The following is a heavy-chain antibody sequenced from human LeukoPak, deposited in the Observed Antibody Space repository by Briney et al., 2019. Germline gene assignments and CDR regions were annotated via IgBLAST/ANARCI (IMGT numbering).Heavy chain of an antibody. CDR1: GGTFSSYA. CDR2: IIPIFGTA. D-gene: IGHD5-18*01. V-gene: IGHV1-69*06. Sequence: SVKVSCKASGGTFSSYAISWVRQAPGQGLEWMGGIIPIFGTANYAQKFQGRVTITADKSTSTAYMELSSLRSEDTAVYYCARNWGYSYGLFDYWGQGTLVTVSS. J-gene: IGHJ4*02. CDR3: ARNWGYSYGLFDY.